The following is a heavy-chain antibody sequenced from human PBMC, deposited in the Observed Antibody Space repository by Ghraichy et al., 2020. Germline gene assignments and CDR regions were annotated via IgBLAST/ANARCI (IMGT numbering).Heavy chain of an antibody. J-gene: IGHJ4*02. CDR1: GGSISSSSYY. V-gene: IGHV4-39*01. CDR3: ARLEGVVGPAANMGDY. CDR2: IYYSGST. Sequence: SETLSLTCTVSGGSISSSSYYWGWIRQPPGKGLEWIGSIYYSGSTYYNPSLKSRVTISVDTSKNQFSLKLSSVTAADTAVYYCARLEGVVGPAANMGDYWGQGTLVTVSS. D-gene: IGHD2-2*01.